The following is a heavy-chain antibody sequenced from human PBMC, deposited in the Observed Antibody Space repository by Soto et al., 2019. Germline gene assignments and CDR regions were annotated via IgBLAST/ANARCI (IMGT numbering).Heavy chain of an antibody. D-gene: IGHD3-3*01. CDR1: GGSISSGDYY. V-gene: IGHV4-30-4*01. Sequence: ASETLSLTCTVSGGSISSGDYYWSWIRQPPGKGLEWIGYIYYSGSTYYNPSLKSRVTISVDTSKNQFSLKLSSVTAADTAVYYCARAPSDFWSGYYGTHYGMDVWGQGTTVTVSS. CDR2: IYYSGST. CDR3: ARAPSDFWSGYYGTHYGMDV. J-gene: IGHJ6*02.